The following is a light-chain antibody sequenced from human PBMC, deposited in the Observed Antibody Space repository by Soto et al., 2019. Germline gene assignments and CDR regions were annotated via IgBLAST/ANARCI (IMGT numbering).Light chain of an antibody. CDR2: VAS. J-gene: IGKJ2*01. CDR3: QQTYSTPRT. CDR1: QSIARY. V-gene: IGKV1-39*01. Sequence: DIQMTQSPSSPSASAGDRVTITCRARQSIARYLNWYRQKPGKGPELLIYVASNLQSGVPSRFSGSGFGTDFTLTISSLHPEDFATYYCQQTYSTPRTFGQGTKVDIK.